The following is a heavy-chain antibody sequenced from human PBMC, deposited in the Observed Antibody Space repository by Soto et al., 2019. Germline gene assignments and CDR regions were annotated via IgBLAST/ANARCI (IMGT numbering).Heavy chain of an antibody. CDR2: IYYDGNT. CDR3: ASSSITPRLFMYPFDY. Sequence: QLQLQESGPGLVKPSETLSLTCTVSGGSITSSSHYWGWIRQPPGTGLESVANIYYDGNTYYNPSLESRVTISLDTSKNQFSHRLDSVTAADTAVYYCASSSITPRLFMYPFDYWCQGILVTVSS. CDR1: GGSITSSSHY. V-gene: IGHV4-39*01. D-gene: IGHD6-6*01. J-gene: IGHJ4*02.